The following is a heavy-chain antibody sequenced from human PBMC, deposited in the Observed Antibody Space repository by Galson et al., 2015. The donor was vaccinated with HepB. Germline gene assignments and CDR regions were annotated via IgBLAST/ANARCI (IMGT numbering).Heavy chain of an antibody. Sequence: SVKVSCKASGGTFSSYAISWVRQAPGQGLEWMGGIIPIFGTANYAQKFQGRVTITADKSTSTAYMELSSLRSEDTAVYYCASSYCSGGSCYRGVFDYWGQGTLVTVSS. J-gene: IGHJ4*02. V-gene: IGHV1-69*06. D-gene: IGHD2-15*01. CDR2: IIPIFGTA. CDR3: ASSYCSGGSCYRGVFDY. CDR1: GGTFSSYA.